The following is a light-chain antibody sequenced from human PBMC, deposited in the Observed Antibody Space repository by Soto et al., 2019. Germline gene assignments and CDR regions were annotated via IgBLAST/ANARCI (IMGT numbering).Light chain of an antibody. V-gene: IGLV2-14*01. CDR1: SSDVGGYNY. J-gene: IGLJ2*01. Sequence: QSALTQPASVSGSPGQSITISCTGTSSDVGGYNYVSWYQQHPGKAPKLMIYDVSNRPSGVSNRFSGSKSGNTASLTISRLQAEDEADYYCSSYTSSSTLLFGGGTKVTVL. CDR3: SSYTSSSTLL. CDR2: DVS.